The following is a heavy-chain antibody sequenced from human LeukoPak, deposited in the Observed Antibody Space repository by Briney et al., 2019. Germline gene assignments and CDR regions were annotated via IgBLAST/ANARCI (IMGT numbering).Heavy chain of an antibody. D-gene: IGHD3-3*01. CDR3: ARGLYDFWSGYHGMDV. CDR2: IYYSGST. V-gene: IGHV4-39*01. Sequence: PSETLSLTCTVSGGSISSSRYYWGWIRQPPGKGLEWIGSIYYSGSTYYNPSLKSRVTISVDTSKNQFSLKLSSVTAADTAVYYCARGLYDFWSGYHGMDVWGQGTTVTVSS. J-gene: IGHJ6*02. CDR1: GGSISSSRYY.